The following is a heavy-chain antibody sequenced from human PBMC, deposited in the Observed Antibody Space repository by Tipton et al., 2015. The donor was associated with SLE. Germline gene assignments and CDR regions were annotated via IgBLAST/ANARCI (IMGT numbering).Heavy chain of an antibody. D-gene: IGHD4-23*01. CDR1: GGSISSSSYY. V-gene: IGHV4-61*02. Sequence: LRLSCTVSGGSISSSSYYRSWIRQPAGKGLEWIGRIYTSGSTNYNPSLKSRVTMSVDTSKNQFSLKLNSVTAADTAVYYCARDDREGGNPSDWYFDLRGRGTLVTVSS. CDR2: IYTSGST. CDR3: ARDDREGGNPSDWYFDL. J-gene: IGHJ2*01.